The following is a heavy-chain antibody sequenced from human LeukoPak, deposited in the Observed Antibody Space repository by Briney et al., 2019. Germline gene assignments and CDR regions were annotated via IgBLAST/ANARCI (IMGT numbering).Heavy chain of an antibody. CDR1: GYTFSSYD. CDR2: MNPNSVET. Sequence: ASVKVSCKTSGYTFSSYDINWVRQATGQGLEWMGWMNPNSVETGFAQNFQGRVPLTKNTSITTAYMELSSLRSEDTAVYYCARGDPWGFDPWGQGTLVTVSS. D-gene: IGHD7-27*01. J-gene: IGHJ5*02. CDR3: ARGDPWGFDP. V-gene: IGHV1-8*01.